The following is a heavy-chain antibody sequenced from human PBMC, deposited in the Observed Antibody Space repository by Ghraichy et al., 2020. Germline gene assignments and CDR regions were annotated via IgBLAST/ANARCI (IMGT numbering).Heavy chain of an antibody. CDR1: GFTFSSYA. D-gene: IGHD6-13*01. CDR2: ISGSGGST. J-gene: IGHJ4*02. Sequence: GESLNISCAASGFTFSSYAMSWVRQAPGKGLEWVSAISGSGGSTYYADSVKGRFTISRDNSKNTLYLQMNSLRAEDTAVYYCAKALLAAAGTAPIDYWGQGTLVTVSS. V-gene: IGHV3-23*01. CDR3: AKALLAAAGTAPIDY.